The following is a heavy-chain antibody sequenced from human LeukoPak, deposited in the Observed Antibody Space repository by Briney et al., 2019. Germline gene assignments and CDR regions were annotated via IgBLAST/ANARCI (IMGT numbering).Heavy chain of an antibody. CDR3: AALLGYCSSTSCYSPY. J-gene: IGHJ4*02. CDR1: GFTVSSNY. V-gene: IGHV3-7*01. Sequence: PGGSLRLSCAASGFTVSSNYMSWVRQAPGKGLEWVANIKQDGSEKYYVDSVKGRFTISRDNAKNSLYLQMNSLRAEDTAVYYCAALLGYCSSTSCYSPYWGQGTLVTVSS. CDR2: IKQDGSEK. D-gene: IGHD2-2*01.